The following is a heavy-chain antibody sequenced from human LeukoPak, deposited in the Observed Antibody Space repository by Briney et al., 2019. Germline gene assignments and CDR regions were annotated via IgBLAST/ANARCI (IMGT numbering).Heavy chain of an antibody. V-gene: IGHV4-39*01. CDR2: IYYSGST. J-gene: IGHJ5*02. CDR3: ARFLRGYSGYDPYNWFDP. D-gene: IGHD5-12*01. Sequence: SETLSLTCTVSGGSISSSSYYWGWIRQPPGKGLEWIVSIYYSGSTYYNPSLKSRVTISVDTSKNQFSLKLSSVTAADTAVYYCARFLRGYSGYDPYNWFDPWGQGTLVTVSS. CDR1: GGSISSSSYY.